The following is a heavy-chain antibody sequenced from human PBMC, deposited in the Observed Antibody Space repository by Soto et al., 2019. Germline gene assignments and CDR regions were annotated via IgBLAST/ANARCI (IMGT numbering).Heavy chain of an antibody. J-gene: IGHJ5*01. D-gene: IGHD3-22*01. Sequence: TLSLTCTVSGGFISGDSSWNWIRHAPGKGLEWIGYVYNTQSTHHNPSLKSRGSISVDTSNNQFSLKLSSVTAADTAVYFCAREPYDITGNRIDSWGQGIPVTVS. CDR3: AREPYDITGNRIDS. CDR1: GGFISGDSS. CDR2: VYNTQST. V-gene: IGHV4-30-4*01.